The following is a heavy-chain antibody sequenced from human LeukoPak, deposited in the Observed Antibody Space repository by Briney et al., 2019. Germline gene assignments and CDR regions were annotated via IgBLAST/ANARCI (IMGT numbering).Heavy chain of an antibody. Sequence: GGSLRLSCAASGFTFTTYAMSWVRQPPGKGLEWVSALSGRGDTTYYADSVKGRFTISRDNSKNALYLQMNSLRGEDTAVYYCANLFSNRSYYFDYWGQGTLVTVSS. J-gene: IGHJ4*02. CDR1: GFTFTTYA. CDR3: ANLFSNRSYYFDY. CDR2: LSGRGDTT. D-gene: IGHD6-13*01. V-gene: IGHV3-23*01.